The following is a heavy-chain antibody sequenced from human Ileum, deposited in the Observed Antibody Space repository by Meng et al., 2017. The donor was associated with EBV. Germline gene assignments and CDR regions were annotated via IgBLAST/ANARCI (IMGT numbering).Heavy chain of an antibody. Sequence: HISWKGSGPTLVNPPQTLPPTGTFAGFSLMTNGVGVDCIRQPPGKALEWLALIYWDDDKRYRPSLQNRLTITKDTSKNQVVFTVTNMDPVDTAKYYCVHRWGGNGWGPFDYWGQGTLVTVSS. V-gene: IGHV2-5*02. D-gene: IGHD6-19*01. CDR3: VHRWGGNGWGPFDY. J-gene: IGHJ4*02. CDR2: IYWDDDK. CDR1: GFSLMTNGVG.